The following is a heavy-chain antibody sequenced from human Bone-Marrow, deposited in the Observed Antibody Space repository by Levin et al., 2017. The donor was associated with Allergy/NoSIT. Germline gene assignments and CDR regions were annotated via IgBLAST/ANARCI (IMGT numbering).Heavy chain of an antibody. D-gene: IGHD6-13*01. CDR1: GFTFDGYA. V-gene: IGHV3-9*01. J-gene: IGHJ4*02. CDR3: TKVGDPSSPYYFDY. CDR2: INWHGGTI. Sequence: SLKISCAASGFTFDGYAMHWVRQVPGKGLEWVSGINWHGGTIGYAGSVKGRFTISRDNAKNTLYLQMISLRVADTALYYCTKVGDPSSPYYFDYWGQGTLVTVSS.